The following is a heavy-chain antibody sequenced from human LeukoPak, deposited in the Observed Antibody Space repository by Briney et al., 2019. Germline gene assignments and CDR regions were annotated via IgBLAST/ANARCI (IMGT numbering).Heavy chain of an antibody. J-gene: IGHJ4*02. Sequence: GGALRLSCAASGFTFSSYWMSWVRQAPGKVLEWVANIKQDGRDKYYVDSLKGRFTISIDNAKNSLYLQMNSLRPPDTAVYYCAKHGYFDWLPSCYFDYWGQGTLVTVSS. V-gene: IGHV3-7*01. D-gene: IGHD3-9*01. CDR1: GFTFSSYW. CDR3: AKHGYFDWLPSCYFDY. CDR2: IKQDGRDK.